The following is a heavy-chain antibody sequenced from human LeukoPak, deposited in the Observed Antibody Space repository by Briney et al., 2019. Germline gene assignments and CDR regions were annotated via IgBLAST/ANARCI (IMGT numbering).Heavy chain of an antibody. D-gene: IGHD5-18*01. CDR1: GLTVSNND. J-gene: IGHJ4*02. CDR2: IDIRGDT. CDR3: ARRTGYGYGLDC. Sequence: PRGSLRLSCAASGLTVSNNDVSWVRQAPGKGLEWVSVIDIRGDTYYAETVKGRFTISRDKSKNTVSLQMDSLRAEDTAVYFCARRTGYGYGLDCWGQGTLVTVSS. V-gene: IGHV3-53*01.